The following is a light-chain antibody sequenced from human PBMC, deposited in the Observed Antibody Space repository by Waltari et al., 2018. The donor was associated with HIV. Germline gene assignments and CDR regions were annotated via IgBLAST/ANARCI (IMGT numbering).Light chain of an antibody. CDR3: QKYGRV. J-gene: IGKJ4*01. Sequence: ENVLTQFPDTLSLSPGERATLSCRASQAISNAYFAWYQQKPGQAPTLLIYGTSTRATCVPERFSGSGSGTDFTLTISRLEPEDFAVYYCQKYGRVFGGGTKVEMK. CDR1: QAISNAY. V-gene: IGKV3-20*01. CDR2: GTS.